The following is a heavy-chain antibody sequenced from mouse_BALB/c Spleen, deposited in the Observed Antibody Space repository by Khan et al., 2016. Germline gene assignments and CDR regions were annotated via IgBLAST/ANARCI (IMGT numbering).Heavy chain of an antibody. CDR1: AYTFTLYW. J-gene: IGHJ3*01. CDR2: TFPSDSYT. D-gene: IGHD2-4*01. CDR3: TRGESTMIRGFAY. V-gene: IGHV1-69*01. Sequence: QVQLQQPRAELVRPGALVKLSCKASAYTFTLYWINWMQQRPGQGLESIGNTFPSDSYTNFHQKFRDKSTLTVDKSPSSAYMQLSSPTSEDSAVYYCTRGESTMIRGFAYWGQGTLVTGSA.